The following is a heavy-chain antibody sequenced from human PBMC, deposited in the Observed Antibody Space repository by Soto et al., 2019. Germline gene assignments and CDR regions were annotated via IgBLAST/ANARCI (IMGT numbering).Heavy chain of an antibody. CDR3: ASDPVRGVMFY. V-gene: IGHV3-23*01. CDR2: MSGSRTVT. Sequence: GGSLRLSCAASGFSFTTYAMSWVRQAPGRGLEWISAMSGSRTVTLYADSVKGRFTISRDNAKNTVYLQMNSLRAEDTAVYYCASDPVRGVMFYWGQGPLVTVSS. CDR1: GFSFTTYA. D-gene: IGHD3-10*01. J-gene: IGHJ4*02.